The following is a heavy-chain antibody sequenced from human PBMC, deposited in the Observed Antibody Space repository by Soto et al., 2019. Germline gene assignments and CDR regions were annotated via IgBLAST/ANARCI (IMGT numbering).Heavy chain of an antibody. CDR1: GFTFSSYA. V-gene: IGHV3-23*01. CDR3: AKDGYYYDSSGYYYVMYFQH. Sequence: GGSLRLSCAASGFTFSSYAMSWVRQAPGKGLEWVSAISGSGGSTYYADSVKGRFTVSRDNSKNTLYLQMNSLRAEDTAVYYCAKDGYYYDSSGYYYVMYFQHWGQGTLVTVSS. D-gene: IGHD3-22*01. J-gene: IGHJ1*01. CDR2: ISGSGGST.